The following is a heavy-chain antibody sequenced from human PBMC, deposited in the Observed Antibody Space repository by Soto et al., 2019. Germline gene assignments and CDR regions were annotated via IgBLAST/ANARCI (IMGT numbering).Heavy chain of an antibody. CDR3: ARDRGYNWNYGWFDP. D-gene: IGHD1-7*01. Sequence: QVQLVQSGAEVKKPGASVKVSCKASGYTFTSYGISWVRQAPGQGLEWMGRISPYNGNTNYAQKLQXXXTXSTDTSTSTAYMALRSLRSDDTAVYYCARDRGYNWNYGWFDPWGQGTLVTVSS. CDR2: ISPYNGNT. J-gene: IGHJ5*02. CDR1: GYTFTSYG. V-gene: IGHV1-18*01.